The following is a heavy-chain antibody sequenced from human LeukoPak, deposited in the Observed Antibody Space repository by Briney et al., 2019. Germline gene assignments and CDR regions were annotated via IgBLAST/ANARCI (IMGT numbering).Heavy chain of an antibody. CDR2: INPNSGGT. Sequence: ASVKVSCKASGYTFTGYYMHWVRQAPGQGLEWMGRINPNSGGTNYAQKFQGRVTMTRDTSISAAYMELSRLRSDDTAVYYCARERYYYGSGSYLTFDYWGQGTLVTVSS. V-gene: IGHV1-2*06. D-gene: IGHD3-10*01. CDR3: ARERYYYGSGSYLTFDY. CDR1: GYTFTGYY. J-gene: IGHJ4*02.